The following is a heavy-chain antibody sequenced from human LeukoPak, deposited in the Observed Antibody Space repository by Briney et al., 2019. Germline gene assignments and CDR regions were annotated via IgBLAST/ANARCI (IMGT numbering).Heavy chain of an antibody. CDR1: GFNFNYAW. D-gene: IGHD4-23*01. V-gene: IGHV3-15*01. CDR2: IKSQRDGGAT. CDR3: TTMVGSPTY. J-gene: IGHJ4*02. Sequence: GGSLRLSSAGSGFNFNYAWMTWLRQAPGKGLEWVGRIKSQRDGGATDYAAPVKSRFSLSRDDSRNTVFLQMTSLKTDDTGVYYCTTMVGSPTYWGQGALVAVSS.